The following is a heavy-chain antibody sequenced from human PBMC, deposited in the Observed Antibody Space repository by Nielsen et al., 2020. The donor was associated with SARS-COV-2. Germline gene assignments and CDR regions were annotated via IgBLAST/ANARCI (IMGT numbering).Heavy chain of an antibody. D-gene: IGHD5-18*01. CDR2: FYSGGTT. V-gene: IGHV3-53*01. J-gene: IGHJ4*02. CDR3: AGEGDTYGVRNFDY. CDR1: GFIVSSKH. Sequence: GESLKISCAASGFIVSSKHMNWVRQAPGKGLEWVSVFYSGGTTLYADPVKGRFILSSDNSRNTLYLQMNSLRVEDTAMYYCAGEGDTYGVRNFDYWGQGVMVTVSS.